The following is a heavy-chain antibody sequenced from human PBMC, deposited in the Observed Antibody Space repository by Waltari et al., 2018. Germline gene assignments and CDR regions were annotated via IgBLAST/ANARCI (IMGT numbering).Heavy chain of an antibody. CDR3: ARGSYTGYEVDY. CDR1: GFTFSNYE. Sequence: EVQLVESGGGLVQPGGYLRLSCAASGFTFSNYEMNWVGQAPGKGLGWVSQIRNSGNTINYEGSVKGRFTMSRDNAKNSLYLDMNSLRAEDTAVYYCARGSYTGYEVDYWGQGTLVTVSS. CDR2: IRNSGNTI. D-gene: IGHD5-12*01. V-gene: IGHV3-48*03. J-gene: IGHJ4*02.